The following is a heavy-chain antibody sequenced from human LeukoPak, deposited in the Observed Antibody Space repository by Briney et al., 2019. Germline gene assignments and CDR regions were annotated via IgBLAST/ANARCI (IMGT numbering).Heavy chain of an antibody. CDR3: AKGIIAAAGSFDY. D-gene: IGHD6-13*01. CDR2: MSWNSGRI. J-gene: IGHJ4*01. V-gene: IGHV3-9*01. CDR1: GWTFDEEA. Sequence: PGGSVRLSCPSSGWTFDEEAMHSVRQAPGKGLEGVSGMSWNSGRIGYAGSVKGGFTISRDNAKNYLYMPMNRLRAEDTALYYCAKGIIAAAGSFDYWGHGTLVTVSS.